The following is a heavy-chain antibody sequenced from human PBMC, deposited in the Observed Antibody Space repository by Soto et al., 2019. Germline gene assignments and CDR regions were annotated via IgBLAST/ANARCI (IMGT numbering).Heavy chain of an antibody. V-gene: IGHV3-53*01. J-gene: IGHJ4*02. CDR2: IYTGGST. D-gene: IGHD2-8*01. Sequence: VGSPRLSCAASGFSVSDNDMNWVRQAPGKGLEWVSVIYTGGSTFNGDSVKGRFTILRDISKNTLYLQMNNLRAEDTAVYYCARDHCSNGVCPFDYWGQGTPVTVSS. CDR1: GFSVSDND. CDR3: ARDHCSNGVCPFDY.